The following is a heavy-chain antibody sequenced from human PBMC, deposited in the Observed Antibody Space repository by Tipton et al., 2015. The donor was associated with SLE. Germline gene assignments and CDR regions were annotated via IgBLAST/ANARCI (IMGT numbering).Heavy chain of an antibody. Sequence: VQLVQSGVEVKRSGESLKISCKGSGYDFFGYWIAWVRQMPGEGLEWMGIVYPGDSDARYSPSFQGQVIMSADKSINTTYLYWSSLKASDTAIYYCARRNGYNPPYFDYWGQGTLVTVSS. D-gene: IGHD5-24*01. CDR3: ARRNGYNPPYFDY. CDR2: VYPGDSDA. CDR1: GYDFFGYW. J-gene: IGHJ4*02. V-gene: IGHV5-51*03.